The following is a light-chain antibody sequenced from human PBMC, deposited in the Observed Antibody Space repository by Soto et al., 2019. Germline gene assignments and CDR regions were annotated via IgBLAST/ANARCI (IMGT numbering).Light chain of an antibody. Sequence: EIVMTQSPATLSVSPGERATLSCRASQSVSSNLAWYQQKPGQAPRLLIYGASTRATGIPARFSGSGSGTEFTLTISSLQSQDFAVYYCQQGNTFGHWTKLEIK. CDR3: QQGNT. CDR2: GAS. J-gene: IGKJ2*01. V-gene: IGKV3-15*01. CDR1: QSVSSN.